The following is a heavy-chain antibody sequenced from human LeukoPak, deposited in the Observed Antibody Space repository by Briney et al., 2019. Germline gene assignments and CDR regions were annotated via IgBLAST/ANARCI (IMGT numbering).Heavy chain of an antibody. CDR3: ARGPEGDYVSVGWFDP. J-gene: IGHJ5*02. V-gene: IGHV3-21*04. D-gene: IGHD4-17*01. Sequence: GGSLRLSCAASGFTFSSYSMNWVRQAPGKGLEWVSSISSSSSYIYYADSVKGRFTISRDNAKNSLYLQMNSLRAEDTAVYYCARGPEGDYVSVGWFDPWGQGTLVTVSS. CDR2: ISSSSSYI. CDR1: GFTFSSYS.